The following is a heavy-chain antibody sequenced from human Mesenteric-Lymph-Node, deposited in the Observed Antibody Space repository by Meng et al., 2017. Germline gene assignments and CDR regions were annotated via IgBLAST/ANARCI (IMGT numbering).Heavy chain of an antibody. D-gene: IGHD3-10*01. J-gene: IGHJ5*02. V-gene: IGHV4-34*01. CDR2: INHSGST. CDR1: GGSFSGYY. CDR3: ARDPLYYYGSGSHRFDP. Sequence: SETLSLTCAVYGGSFSGYYWSWIRQPPGKGLEWIGEINHSGSTNYNPSLKSRVTISVDTSKNQFSLQLNSVTPEDTAVYYCARDPLYYYGSGSHRFDPWGQGTLVTVSS.